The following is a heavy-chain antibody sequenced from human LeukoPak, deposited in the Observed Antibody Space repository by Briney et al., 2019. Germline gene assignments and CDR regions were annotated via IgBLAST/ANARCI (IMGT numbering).Heavy chain of an antibody. J-gene: IGHJ5*02. V-gene: IGHV3-21*01. CDR1: GFTFSSYS. CDR3: ARDYDSSGYPLRNWFDP. CDR2: ISSSSSYI. D-gene: IGHD3-22*01. Sequence: PGGSLRLSCAASGFTFSSYSMNWVRQAPGKGLEWVSSISSSSSYIYYADSVKGRFTISRDNAKNSLYLQMNSLRAEDTAVYYCARDYDSSGYPLRNWFDPWGQGTLVTVSS.